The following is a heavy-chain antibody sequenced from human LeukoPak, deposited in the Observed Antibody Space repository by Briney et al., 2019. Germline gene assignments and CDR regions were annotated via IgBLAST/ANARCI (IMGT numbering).Heavy chain of an antibody. J-gene: IGHJ4*02. V-gene: IGHV4-38-2*02. Sequence: SETLSLTCAVSGYSISSGYYWGWIRQPPGKGLEWIGSIYHSGSTYYNPSLKSRVTISVDTSKNQFSLKLNSVTAADTAVYYCVRDGPSWGLLWGQGALVTVSS. CDR2: IYHSGST. CDR1: GYSISSGYY. D-gene: IGHD7-27*01. CDR3: VRDGPSWGLL.